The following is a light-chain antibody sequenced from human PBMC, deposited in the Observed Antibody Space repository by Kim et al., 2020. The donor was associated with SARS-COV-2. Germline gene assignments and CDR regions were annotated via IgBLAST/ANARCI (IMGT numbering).Light chain of an antibody. CDR2: AAS. Sequence: SACVGDRVTITRRASQSIRSYLKWYQQKPGKAPTLLIYAASSLQSGVPSRFSASGSGTDFTLSISSLQPEDFATYYCQQSYVVPYTFGQGTKLEI. V-gene: IGKV1-39*01. CDR1: QSIRSY. CDR3: QQSYVVPYT. J-gene: IGKJ2*01.